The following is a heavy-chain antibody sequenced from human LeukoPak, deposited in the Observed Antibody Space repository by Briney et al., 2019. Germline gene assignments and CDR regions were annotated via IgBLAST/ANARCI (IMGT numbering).Heavy chain of an antibody. CDR1: GGSISSYY. J-gene: IGHJ6*03. Sequence: PSETLSLTCAVSGGSISSYYWGWIRQPPGKGLEWIGSIYYSGSTYYNPSLKSRVTISVDTSKNQFSLKLSSVTAADTAVYYCAREHCSCGSCYSIYYYYYMDVWGKGTTVTVSS. D-gene: IGHD2-15*01. V-gene: IGHV4-39*07. CDR3: AREHCSCGSCYSIYYYYYMDV. CDR2: IYYSGST.